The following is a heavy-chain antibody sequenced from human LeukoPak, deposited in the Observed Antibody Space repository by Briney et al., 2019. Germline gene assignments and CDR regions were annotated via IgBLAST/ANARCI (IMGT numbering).Heavy chain of an antibody. D-gene: IGHD6-19*01. CDR3: VKGIPVAGTGNVVPYFYYYGMDV. Sequence: GGSLRLSCSASGFTFIDYAIHWVRQAPGKGLEYLSAIGNSGGTTYYADSVKGRFTISRDNSKNTLYLQMSTLRPEDTAVYYCVKGIPVAGTGNVVPYFYYYGMDVWGQGTTVSVS. CDR2: IGNSGGTT. J-gene: IGHJ6*02. CDR1: GFTFIDYA. V-gene: IGHV3-64D*06.